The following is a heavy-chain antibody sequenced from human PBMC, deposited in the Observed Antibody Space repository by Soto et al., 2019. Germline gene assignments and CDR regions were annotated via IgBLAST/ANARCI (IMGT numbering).Heavy chain of an antibody. Sequence: SETLSLTCAFSGGTMSIGGVSWSWPRQPPGKGLEWIAYIFHTGSTFYNSSLKPRVSISVDRSKNQFSLKLKSVTETDTAVYYFARVNVGHLFRFNTVLDLRGDGTLVTGSS. D-gene: IGHD2-21*01. J-gene: IGHJ2*01. V-gene: IGHV4-30-2*01. CDR3: ARVNVGHLFRFNTVLDL. CDR2: IFHTGST. CDR1: GGTMSIGGVS.